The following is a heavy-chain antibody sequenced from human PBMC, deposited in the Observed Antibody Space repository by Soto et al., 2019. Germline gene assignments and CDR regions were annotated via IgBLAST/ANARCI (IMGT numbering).Heavy chain of an antibody. CDR2: IYYTGST. V-gene: IGHV4-31*03. D-gene: IGHD3-3*01. CDR3: ARDHPYYDFWSGYPSTFTDY. J-gene: IGHJ4*02. Sequence: SETLSLTCTVSGGSIGSGGYYWSWIRQHPGKGLEWIGYIYYTGSTYYNPSLKSRVTISLDTSKNQFSLRLSSVTAADTAFYYCARDHPYYDFWSGYPSTFTDYWGQGTLVTVSS. CDR1: GGSIGSGGYY.